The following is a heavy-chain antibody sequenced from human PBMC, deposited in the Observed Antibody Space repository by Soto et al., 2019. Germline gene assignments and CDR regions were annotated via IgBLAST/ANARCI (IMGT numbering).Heavy chain of an antibody. CDR3: ARDAVVAATRDYCYYLDV. J-gene: IGHJ6*03. V-gene: IGHV4-59*01. CDR1: GGSISSYY. Sequence: PSETLSLTCTVSGGSISSYYWSWIRQPPGKGLEWIGYIYYSGSTNYNPSLKSRVTISVDTSKNQFSLKLSSVTAADTAVYYCARDAVVAATRDYCYYLDVWGKGTTVTVSS. CDR2: IYYSGST. D-gene: IGHD2-15*01.